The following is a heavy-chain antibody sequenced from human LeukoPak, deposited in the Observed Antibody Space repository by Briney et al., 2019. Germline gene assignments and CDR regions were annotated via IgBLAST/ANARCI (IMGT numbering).Heavy chain of an antibody. CDR3: ARDVYVWGGPDY. CDR2: IYYSGST. CDR1: GVSISSGDYY. Sequence: SQTXSLTCTVSGVSISSGDYYWRWIRQPPXXXGEWIGYIYYSGSTYYNPSLKSRVTISVDTSKNQLSLKLSSVTAADTAVYHCARDVYVWGGPDYWGQGTLVTVSS. J-gene: IGHJ4*02. V-gene: IGHV4-30-4*01. D-gene: IGHD3-16*01.